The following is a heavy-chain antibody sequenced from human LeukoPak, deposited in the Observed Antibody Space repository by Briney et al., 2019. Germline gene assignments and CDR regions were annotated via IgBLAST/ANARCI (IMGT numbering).Heavy chain of an antibody. D-gene: IGHD1-26*01. Sequence: ASVKVSCKASGYTFTSYYMHWVRQAPGQGLEWMGLINPSGSSTSYAQKFQGRLSLTRDMSTSTDYMELSSLRSEDTAVYYCARDNSVGDTAWWFDPWGQGTLVTVST. CDR2: INPSGSST. J-gene: IGHJ5*02. CDR3: ARDNSVGDTAWWFDP. CDR1: GYTFTSYY. V-gene: IGHV1-46*01.